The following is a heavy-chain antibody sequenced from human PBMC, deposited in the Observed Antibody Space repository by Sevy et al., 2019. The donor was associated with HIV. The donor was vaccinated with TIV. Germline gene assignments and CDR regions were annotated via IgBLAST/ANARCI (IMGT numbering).Heavy chain of an antibody. CDR3: ARREMVTTEFDY. CDR2: IYPGDSDT. Sequence: GESLKISCKGSGYSFTSNWIGWVRQMPGQGLEWMGIIYPGDSDTTYSPSFQGQVTISADKSISTAYLQWSSLKASDTAKYFCARREMVTTEFDYWGQGTLVTVSS. J-gene: IGHJ4*02. V-gene: IGHV5-51*01. D-gene: IGHD4-17*01. CDR1: GYSFTSNW.